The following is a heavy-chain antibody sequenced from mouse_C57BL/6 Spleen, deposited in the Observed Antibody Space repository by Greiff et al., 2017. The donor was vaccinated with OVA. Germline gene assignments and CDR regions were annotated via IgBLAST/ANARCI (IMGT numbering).Heavy chain of an antibody. CDR1: GFTFSDYY. CDR3: ARGGYGSSWGWFAY. Sequence: EVQRVESEGGLVQPGSSMKLSCTASGFTFSDYYMAWVRQVPEKGLEWVANINYDGSSTYYLDSLKSRFIISRDNAKNILYLQMSSLKSEDTATYYCARGGYGSSWGWFAYWGQGTLVTVSA. J-gene: IGHJ3*01. V-gene: IGHV5-16*01. CDR2: INYDGSST. D-gene: IGHD1-1*01.